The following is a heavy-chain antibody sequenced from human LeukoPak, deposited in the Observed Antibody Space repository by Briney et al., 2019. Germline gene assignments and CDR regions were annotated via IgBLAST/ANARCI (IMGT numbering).Heavy chain of an antibody. Sequence: PGRSLRLSCAASGFSFSNYGMHWVRQAPGKGLEWVAAISYDGSNKYYADSVKGRFTISRDNSKNTLYLQMNSLRAEDTAVYYCVRAAMGYAMDVWGQGTTVTVSS. D-gene: IGHD2-8*01. CDR3: VRAAMGYAMDV. V-gene: IGHV3-30*03. CDR1: GFSFSNYG. J-gene: IGHJ6*02. CDR2: ISYDGSNK.